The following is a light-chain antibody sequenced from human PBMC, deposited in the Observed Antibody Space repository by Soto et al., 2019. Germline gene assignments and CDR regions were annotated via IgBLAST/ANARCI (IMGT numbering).Light chain of an antibody. CDR1: STDVGDNY. V-gene: IGLV2-8*01. CDR3: SAYAGSNNFV. CDR2: EVS. J-gene: IGLJ1*01. Sequence: QSVLTQPPSATGSTGQTVTISSTGTSTDVGDNYVSWYQQHLGKAPTLIISEVSQRSSGVPDRFSGSKSGNTASLTVSGLQTEDEADYYCSAYAGSNNFVSGSGTKVIVL.